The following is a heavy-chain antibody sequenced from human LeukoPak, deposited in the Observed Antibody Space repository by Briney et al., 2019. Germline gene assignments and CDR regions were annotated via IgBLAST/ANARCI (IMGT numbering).Heavy chain of an antibody. CDR3: ATLPRGGWYGPFDY. D-gene: IGHD6-19*01. CDR1: GGSISSYY. CDR2: IYYSGST. J-gene: IGHJ4*02. V-gene: IGHV4-59*01. Sequence: PSETLSLTCTVSGGSISSYYWSWIRQPPGKGLEWIGYIYYSGSTNYNPSLKSRVTISVDTSKNQFSLKLSSVTAADTAVYYCATLPRGGWYGPFDYWGQGTLVTVSS.